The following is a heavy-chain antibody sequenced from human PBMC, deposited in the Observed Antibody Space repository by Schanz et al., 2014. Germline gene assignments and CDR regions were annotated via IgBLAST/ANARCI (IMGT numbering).Heavy chain of an antibody. J-gene: IGHJ1*01. CDR1: GFTLSRYT. CDR2: ISSDGSNK. D-gene: IGHD6-13*01. V-gene: IGHV3-30*04. Sequence: QVQLVESGGGMVQPGRSLRLSCAASGFTLSRYTMHGVRQAPGKGREWAAIISSDGSNKYYADSVKGRFTISRENFKNSLYLQMDSLRDEDTAVYYCATGRAEPGNFGAEYFLHWGQGTPVTVTS. CDR3: ATGRAEPGNFGAEYFLH.